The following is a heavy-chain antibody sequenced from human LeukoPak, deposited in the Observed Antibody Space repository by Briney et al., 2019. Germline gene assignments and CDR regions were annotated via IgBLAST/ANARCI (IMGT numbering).Heavy chain of an antibody. CDR2: IIPIFGTA. V-gene: IGHV1-69*13. D-gene: IGHD3-22*01. Sequence: SVKVSCKASGYTFTSYYMHWVRQAPGQGLEWMGGIIPIFGTANYAQKFQGRVTITADESTSTAYMELSSLRSEDTAVYYCARATTPMYYYDSSGPWGQGTLVTVSS. CDR1: GYTFTSYY. J-gene: IGHJ5*02. CDR3: ARATTPMYYYDSSGP.